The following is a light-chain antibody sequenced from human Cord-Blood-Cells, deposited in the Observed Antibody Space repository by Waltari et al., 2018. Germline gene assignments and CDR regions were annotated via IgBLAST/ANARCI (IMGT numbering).Light chain of an antibody. J-gene: IGLJ1*01. CDR2: EVS. CDR1: SSHVGGYNY. Sequence: SALTQPASVSGSPGQSITISCTRTSSHVGGYNYVPWYQQHPGKAPKLMIYEVSNRPSGVSNRFSGSKSGNTASLTISGLQAEDEADYYCSSYTSSSTYVFGTGTKVTVL. V-gene: IGLV2-14*01. CDR3: SSYTSSSTYV.